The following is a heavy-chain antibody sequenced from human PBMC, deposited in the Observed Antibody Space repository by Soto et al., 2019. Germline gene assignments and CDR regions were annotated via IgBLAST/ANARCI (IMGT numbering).Heavy chain of an antibody. V-gene: IGHV3-48*01. D-gene: IGHD6-19*01. J-gene: IGHJ6*02. Sequence: GGSLRLSCAASGFTFSSYSMNWVRQAPGKGLEWVSYISSSSSTIYYADSVKGRFTISRDNAKNSLYLQMNSLGAEDTAVYYCAGGDAGYSSGWFGDYYYYYGMDVWGQGTTVTVSS. CDR3: AGGDAGYSSGWFGDYYYYYGMDV. CDR2: ISSSSSTI. CDR1: GFTFSSYS.